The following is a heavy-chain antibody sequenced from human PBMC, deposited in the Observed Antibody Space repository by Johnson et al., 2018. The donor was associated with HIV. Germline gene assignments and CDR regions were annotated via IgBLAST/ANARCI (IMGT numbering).Heavy chain of an antibody. J-gene: IGHJ3*02. CDR2: ISYDGSNK. CDR3: ARTRHYYEAFDI. D-gene: IGHD3-10*01. Sequence: QMQLVESGGGVVRPGGSLRLSCAASGFTFDDYGMSWVRQAPGKGLEWVAVISYDGSNKYYADSVKGRFTISRDNSKNTLYLQMNSLRAEDTAVYYCARTRHYYEAFDIWGQGTMVTVSS. V-gene: IGHV3-30*03. CDR1: GFTFDDYG.